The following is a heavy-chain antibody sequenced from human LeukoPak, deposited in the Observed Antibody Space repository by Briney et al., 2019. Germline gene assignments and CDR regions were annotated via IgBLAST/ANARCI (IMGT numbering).Heavy chain of an antibody. CDR3: ARSNMDYYDSSGDSSLDAFDI. D-gene: IGHD3-22*01. Sequence: GESLKISCKGSGYSFTSYWIGWVRQMPGKGLEWMGIIYPGDSDTRYSPSFQGQVTISADKSISTAYLQWSSLKASDTAMYYCARSNMDYYDSSGDSSLDAFDIWGQGTMVTVSS. CDR2: IYPGDSDT. CDR1: GYSFTSYW. V-gene: IGHV5-51*01. J-gene: IGHJ3*02.